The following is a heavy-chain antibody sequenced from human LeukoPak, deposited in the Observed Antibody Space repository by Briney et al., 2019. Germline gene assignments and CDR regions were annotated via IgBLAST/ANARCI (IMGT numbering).Heavy chain of an antibody. V-gene: IGHV1-2*02. CDR2: INPNSGGT. D-gene: IGHD2-2*01. Sequence: ASVKVSCKASGYTFTGYYMHWVRQAPGQGLEWMGWINPNSGGTNYAQKFQGRVTMTRDTSISTAYMELSRLRSDDTAVYYCAGEACSSTCCPYHFDYWGQGTLVTVSS. CDR1: GYTFTGYY. CDR3: AGEACSSTCCPYHFDY. J-gene: IGHJ4*02.